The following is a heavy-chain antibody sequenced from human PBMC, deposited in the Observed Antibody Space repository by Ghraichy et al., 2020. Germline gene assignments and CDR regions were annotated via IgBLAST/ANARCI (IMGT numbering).Heavy chain of an antibody. V-gene: IGHV3-53*01. Sequence: GESLNISCAASGFSVSSNYMNWVRQAPGKGLEWVSVLYSGGSTYYHRSVKGRFTISRDNSKNTVYLQMNSLRNEDTALYYCARDPHPQLGDAFDMWGQGTLVTVSS. CDR3: ARDPHPQLGDAFDM. CDR2: LYSGGST. CDR1: GFSVSSNY. D-gene: IGHD1-1*01. J-gene: IGHJ3*02.